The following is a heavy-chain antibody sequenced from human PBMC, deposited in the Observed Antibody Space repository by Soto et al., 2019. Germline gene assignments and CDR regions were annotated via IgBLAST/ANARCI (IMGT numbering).Heavy chain of an antibody. J-gene: IGHJ4*02. V-gene: IGHV4-59*01. Sequence: SETLSLTCTVSGGSISSYYWSWIRQPPGKGLEWIGYIYYTGSTNHNPSLKSRVTMSVDTPKNQFSLKLTSVTAADTAVYYCARSTTAPAKFDYWGQGALVTVSS. D-gene: IGHD4-4*01. CDR1: GGSISSYY. CDR2: IYYTGST. CDR3: ARSTTAPAKFDY.